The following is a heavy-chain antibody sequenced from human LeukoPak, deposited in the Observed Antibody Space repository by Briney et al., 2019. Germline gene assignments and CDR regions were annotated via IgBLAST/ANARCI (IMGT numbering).Heavy chain of an antibody. CDR3: ARHAEYYGSGSYYLYYGMDV. CDR1: GSSFTSYW. CDR2: IDPSDSYT. D-gene: IGHD3-10*01. Sequence: GESLRISCKGSGSSFTSYWISWVRPRPGKGLGWMGRIDPSDSYTNYSPSFQGHVTISADKSISTAYLQWSSLKASDTAMYYCARHAEYYGSGSYYLYYGMDVWGKGTTVTVSS. J-gene: IGHJ6*04. V-gene: IGHV5-10-1*01.